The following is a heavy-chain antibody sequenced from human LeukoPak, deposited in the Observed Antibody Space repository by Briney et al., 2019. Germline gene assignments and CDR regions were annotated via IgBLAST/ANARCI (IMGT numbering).Heavy chain of an antibody. V-gene: IGHV4-59*01. Sequence: SETLSLTCTVSGGSISSYYWSWIRQPPGKGLEWIGYIYYSGSTNYNPSLKSRVTISVDTSKNQFSLKLSSVTAADTAVYYCARETADQLLDYGGQGTLVTVSS. CDR3: ARETADQLLDY. CDR1: GGSISSYY. D-gene: IGHD2-2*01. J-gene: IGHJ4*02. CDR2: IYYSGST.